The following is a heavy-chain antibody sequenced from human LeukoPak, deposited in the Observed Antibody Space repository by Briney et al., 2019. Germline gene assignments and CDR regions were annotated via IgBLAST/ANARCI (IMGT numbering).Heavy chain of an antibody. J-gene: IGHJ4*02. D-gene: IGHD3-22*01. CDR3: ARRAGDYSHPYDY. V-gene: IGHV3-53*01. Sequence: GGSLRLSCTVSGFTVSSNSMSWVRQAPGKGLEWVSFIYTTGTTHNPDSVKGRSTISRDSPKNTLYLQMNSQRAEDAAVYFCARRAGDYSHPYDYWGQGTLVTVSS. CDR2: IYTTGTT. CDR1: GFTVSSNS.